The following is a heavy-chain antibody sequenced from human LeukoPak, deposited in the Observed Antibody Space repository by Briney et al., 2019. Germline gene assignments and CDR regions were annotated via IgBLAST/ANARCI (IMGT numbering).Heavy chain of an antibody. CDR1: GASIRSGDYY. CDR2: IYDSGST. D-gene: IGHD3-10*01. CDR3: ARGAPTYYYGSGSYSGSFFDY. Sequence: SETLSLTCTVSGASIRSGDYYWSWIRQPPGKGLEWIGYIYDSGSTYYNPSLKSRVTISVDRSKNQFSLKLSSVTAADTAVYYCARGAPTYYYGSGSYSGSFFDYWGQGTLVTVSS. J-gene: IGHJ4*02. V-gene: IGHV4-30-4*01.